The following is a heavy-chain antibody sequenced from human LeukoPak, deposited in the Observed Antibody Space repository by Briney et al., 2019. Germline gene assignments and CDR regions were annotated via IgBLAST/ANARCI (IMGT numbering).Heavy chain of an antibody. J-gene: IGHJ4*02. CDR1: GYSISSGCY. V-gene: IGHV4-38-2*01. D-gene: IGHD5-24*01. CDR3: ASQEMATTPVFDY. Sequence: SETLSLTCAVSGYSISSGCYWGWIRQPPGKGLEWIGSIYHSGSTYYNPSLKSRVTISVDTSKNQFSLKLSSVTAADTAVYYCASQEMATTPVFDYWGQGTLVTVSS. CDR2: IYHSGST.